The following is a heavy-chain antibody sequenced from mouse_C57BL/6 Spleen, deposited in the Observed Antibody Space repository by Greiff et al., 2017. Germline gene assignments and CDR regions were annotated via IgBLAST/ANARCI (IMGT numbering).Heavy chain of an antibody. D-gene: IGHD2-4*01. CDR1: GYTFTSYW. V-gene: IGHV1-7*01. CDR2: INPSSGYT. CDR3: AGGYNDYESDFDY. Sequence: QVQLQQSGAELAKPGASVKLSCKASGYTFTSYWMHWVQQRPGQGLEWIGYINPSSGYTKYNQKFKDKATLTADKSSSTVYMQLSSLTYEDSAVYYYAGGYNDYESDFDYWGQGTTLTVSS. J-gene: IGHJ2*01.